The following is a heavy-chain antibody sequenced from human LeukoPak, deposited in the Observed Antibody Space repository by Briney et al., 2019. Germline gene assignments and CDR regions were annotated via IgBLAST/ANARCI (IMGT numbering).Heavy chain of an antibody. CDR2: IIPISGTA. CDR1: GGTFSSYA. V-gene: IGHV1-69*06. Sequence: SVKVSCKASGGTFSSYAISWVRQAPGQGLEWMGGIIPISGTANYAQKFQGRVTITADKSTSTAYMELSSLRSEDTAVYYCARAGTYYDILTGYSFDYWGQGTLVTVSS. D-gene: IGHD3-9*01. J-gene: IGHJ4*02. CDR3: ARAGTYYDILTGYSFDY.